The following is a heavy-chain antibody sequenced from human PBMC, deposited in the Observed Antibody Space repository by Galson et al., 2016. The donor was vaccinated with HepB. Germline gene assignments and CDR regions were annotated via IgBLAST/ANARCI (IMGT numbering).Heavy chain of an antibody. D-gene: IGHD3-10*01. J-gene: IGHJ4*02. CDR1: GGSIRSGSSSSSNYY. CDR2: INYSGTT. Sequence: SETLSLTCTVSGGSIRSGSSSSSNYYWTWVRQPPGEGLEWIGSINYSGTTFYNAPLNIRVTMSVDTSKSQFSLQLTSVTAADTAVYYCASLIITGSGNFFDCWGQGALVSVSS. V-gene: IGHV4-39*01. CDR3: ASLIITGSGNFFDC.